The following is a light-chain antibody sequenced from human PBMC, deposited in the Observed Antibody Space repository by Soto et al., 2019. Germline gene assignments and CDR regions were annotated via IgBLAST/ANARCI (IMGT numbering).Light chain of an antibody. J-gene: IGLJ1*01. Sequence: QSALTQPPSASWSPGQSVTISCTGTSNDVGDYNYVSWYQQHPGKAPKLMIYEVSKRPSGVPGRFSGSKSGNTASLTVSGLQAEDEADYYCSSYAGGSTLYVFGTGTKVTVL. CDR1: SNDVGDYNY. CDR3: SSYAGGSTLYV. CDR2: EVS. V-gene: IGLV2-8*01.